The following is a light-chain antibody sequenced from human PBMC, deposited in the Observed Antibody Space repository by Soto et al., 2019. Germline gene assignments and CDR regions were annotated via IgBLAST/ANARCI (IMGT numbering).Light chain of an antibody. CDR1: QSIITNY. CDR3: QQYVRSPWT. J-gene: IGKJ1*01. V-gene: IGKV3-20*01. CDR2: GAS. Sequence: SVLTQSPGTLYLSPGERAPLYCRASQSIITNYFAWYQQKPGQAPRLLIYGASSRATGIPDRFSGSGSGTDVTLTISRLEREDFAVYYCQQYVRSPWTVGQGPKAEIK.